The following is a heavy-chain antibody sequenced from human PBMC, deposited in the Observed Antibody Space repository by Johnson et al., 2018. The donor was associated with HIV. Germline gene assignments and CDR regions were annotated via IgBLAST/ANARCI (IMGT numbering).Heavy chain of an antibody. D-gene: IGHD1-1*01. CDR2: ISGGGGST. V-gene: IGHV3-23*04. Sequence: VQLVESGGGLVQPGRSLRLSCTASGFTFSGYAMSWVRQAPGKGLDWVSTISGGGGSTYYADSVRGRFTISKDNSKNTLYLQMNSLRAEDTAVYYCATSTASDALDIWGQGTMVTVSS. CDR1: GFTFSGYA. CDR3: ATSTASDALDI. J-gene: IGHJ3*02.